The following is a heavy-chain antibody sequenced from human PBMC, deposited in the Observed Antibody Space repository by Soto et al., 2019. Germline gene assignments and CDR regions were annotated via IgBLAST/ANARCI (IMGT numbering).Heavy chain of an antibody. J-gene: IGHJ6*02. D-gene: IGHD5-18*01. V-gene: IGHV3-30-3*01. CDR3: ARAKANAGMGWDYKYSGMDV. CDR1: GFIFSTYA. Sequence: PGGSLRLSCAASGFIFSTYAIHWVRQAPGKGPEWVAVISHDGSNKYHTDSVRGRFTISRDNSENTVYLQMNSLRVEDMAVYYCARAKANAGMGWDYKYSGMDVWGQRT. CDR2: ISHDGSNK.